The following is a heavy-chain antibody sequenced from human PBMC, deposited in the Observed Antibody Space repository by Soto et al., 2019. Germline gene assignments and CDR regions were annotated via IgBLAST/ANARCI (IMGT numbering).Heavy chain of an antibody. D-gene: IGHD5-12*01. J-gene: IGHJ4*02. CDR1: GFTVSSNN. Sequence: GGSLRLSCAASGFTVSSNNMNWVHQAPGKGLEWVSVIYSGSSTYYADSVKGRFTISRDNSKNTLYLQMNSLRAEDTAVYYCSKAPGTSRLPYYFDYWGQGALVTVSS. V-gene: IGHV3-66*01. CDR3: SKAPGTSRLPYYFDY. CDR2: IYSGSST.